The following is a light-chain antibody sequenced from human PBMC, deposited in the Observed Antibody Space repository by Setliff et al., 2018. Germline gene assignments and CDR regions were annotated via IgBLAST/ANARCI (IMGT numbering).Light chain of an antibody. V-gene: IGLV1-44*01. CDR1: SSNIGSNT. J-gene: IGLJ2*01. CDR3: AAWDDSLNGHVV. CDR2: RNN. Sequence: QSVLTQPPSASGTPGQRVTIPCSGSSSNIGSNTVNWYQQLPGTAPKLLIYRNNQRPSGVPDRFSGSKSGTSASLAISGLQSEDEADYYCAAWDDSLNGHVVFGGGTKVTVL.